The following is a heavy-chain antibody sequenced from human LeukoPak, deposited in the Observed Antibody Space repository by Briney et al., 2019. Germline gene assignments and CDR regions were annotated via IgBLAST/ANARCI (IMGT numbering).Heavy chain of an antibody. CDR2: ISWNSGSI. V-gene: IGHV3-9*01. Sequence: PGGSLRLSCAASGFTFDDYAVHWVRQAPGKGLEWVSGISWNSGSIGYADSVKGRFTISRDNAKNSLYLQMNSLRAEDTALYYCAKGPGMYYFDYWGQGTLVTVSS. D-gene: IGHD1-26*01. CDR3: AKGPGMYYFDY. CDR1: GFTFDDYA. J-gene: IGHJ4*02.